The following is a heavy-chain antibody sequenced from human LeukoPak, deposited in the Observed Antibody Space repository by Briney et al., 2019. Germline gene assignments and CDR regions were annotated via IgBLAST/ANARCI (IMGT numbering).Heavy chain of an antibody. D-gene: IGHD4-17*01. V-gene: IGHV3-21*01. CDR3: ARAMYGDPYYFDY. J-gene: IGHJ4*02. CDR2: ISSSSSYI. CDR1: GFTFSSYN. Sequence: PGGSLRLSCAASGFTFSSYNMHWVRQAPGKGLEWVLSISSSSSYIYYADSVKGRFTISRDNAKNSLYLQVNSLRAEDTAVYYCARAMYGDPYYFDYWGQGTLVTVSS.